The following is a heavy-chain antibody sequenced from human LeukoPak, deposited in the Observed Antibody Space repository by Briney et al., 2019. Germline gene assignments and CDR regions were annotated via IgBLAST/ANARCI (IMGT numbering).Heavy chain of an antibody. J-gene: IGHJ4*02. CDR3: ANDGSGSYLLEY. CDR2: ISGSGINT. Sequence: PGGSLRLSCAASGFTFRNYAVSWVRQAPGKGLEWVSAISGSGINTYYADSVKGRFTISRDNSKNTLYLQMNSLRAEDTAVYYCANDGSGSYLLEYWGQGTLVTVSS. CDR1: GFTFRNYA. V-gene: IGHV3-23*01. D-gene: IGHD3-10*01.